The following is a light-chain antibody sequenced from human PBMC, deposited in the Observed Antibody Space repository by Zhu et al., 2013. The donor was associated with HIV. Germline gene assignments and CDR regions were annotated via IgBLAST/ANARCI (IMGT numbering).Light chain of an antibody. CDR2: EAS. J-gene: IGKJ4*01. Sequence: IQLTQSPSSLSASVGDRVTITCRASQNIGVYVNWYQQKPGKAPKLLIYEASRLQSGVPSRFSASRSGTDFSLTINGLQPDDLGSYYCQQSYSTLPLTFGGGTKVQIK. CDR1: QNIGVY. CDR3: QQSYSTLPLT. V-gene: IGKV1-39*01.